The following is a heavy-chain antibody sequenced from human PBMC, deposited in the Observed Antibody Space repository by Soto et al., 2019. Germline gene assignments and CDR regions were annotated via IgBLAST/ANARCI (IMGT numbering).Heavy chain of an antibody. CDR3: ARSMFYSDASNYSPFEY. Sequence: QVQLQESGPGLVKPSETLSLTCTVSGGSVSSGNYYWSWIRQPPGKGLEWIGYFYYTGSINYNPPLKSRVTISIDASKNQFSLRLSSVTAADTAVYYCARSMFYSDASNYSPFEYWGQGTLVTVSS. J-gene: IGHJ4*02. D-gene: IGHD3-22*01. V-gene: IGHV4-61*01. CDR2: FYYTGSI. CDR1: GGSVSSGNYY.